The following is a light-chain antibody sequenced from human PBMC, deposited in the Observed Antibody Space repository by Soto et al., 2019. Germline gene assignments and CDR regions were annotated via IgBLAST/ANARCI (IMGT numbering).Light chain of an antibody. CDR2: HSS. V-gene: IGKV1-5*01. CDR1: ESISNW. J-gene: IGKJ1*01. Sequence: IQWTQSPTTLPASVGDRVTLTCLASESISNWLAWYQQRPGTAPKLLIYHSSILETAVPSRFSGNGSGTEFTLTISSLQPGDFATYYCQQYRTYSFGQGSRVEIK. CDR3: QQYRTYS.